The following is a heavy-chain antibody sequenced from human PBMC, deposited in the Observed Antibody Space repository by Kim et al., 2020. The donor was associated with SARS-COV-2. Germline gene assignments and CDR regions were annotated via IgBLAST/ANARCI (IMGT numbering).Heavy chain of an antibody. Sequence: ASVKVSCKASGYTFSSNYMHWVRQAPGQGLEWMGVITPSGGTATYAQKFQGRVTMTRDTSTTTFYMELSSLRSDDTAVYYCARAEGFGKYYFDYWGQGTLVTVSS. CDR1: GYTFSSNY. CDR2: ITPSGGTA. CDR3: ARAEGFGKYYFDY. J-gene: IGHJ4*02. V-gene: IGHV1-46*01. D-gene: IGHD3-10*01.